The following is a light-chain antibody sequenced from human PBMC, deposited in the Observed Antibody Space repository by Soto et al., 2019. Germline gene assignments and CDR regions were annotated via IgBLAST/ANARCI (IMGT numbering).Light chain of an antibody. CDR2: AAS. CDR1: ESVTSS. Sequence: EIVLTQSPGTLSLSPLERATLXCRASESVTSSLAWYQQKPGQPPRLLIYAASTRATDVPARFSGGGSETEFTLTISSLQSEDFAVYFCQQYNIWPLWTFGQGTKVDIK. V-gene: IGKV3-15*01. CDR3: QQYNIWPLWT. J-gene: IGKJ1*01.